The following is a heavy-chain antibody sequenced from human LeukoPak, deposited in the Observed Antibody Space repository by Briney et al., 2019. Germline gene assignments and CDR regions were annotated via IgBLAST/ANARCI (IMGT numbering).Heavy chain of an antibody. CDR1: GGSISSGGYY. Sequence: SETLSLTCTVSGGSISSGGYYWGWIRQPPGKGLEWIGSIFYSGTTYYNPSLKSRVTVSADMSKNQFSLNLSSVTAADAAVYYCARQYSSGWPWFDPWGQGTLVTVSS. V-gene: IGHV4-39*01. CDR3: ARQYSSGWPWFDP. CDR2: IFYSGTT. J-gene: IGHJ5*02. D-gene: IGHD6-19*01.